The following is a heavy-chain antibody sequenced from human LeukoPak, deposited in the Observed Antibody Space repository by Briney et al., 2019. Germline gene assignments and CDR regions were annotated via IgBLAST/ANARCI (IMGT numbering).Heavy chain of an antibody. D-gene: IGHD2-15*01. J-gene: IGHJ4*02. CDR1: GFTFSDAW. Sequence: GGSLRLSCVGSGFTFSDAWMSWVRQAPGKGLEWVGRIKGKSDGGTIDYAAPVKGRFTISRDDSRNTLYLQMNSLKTEDTAVYYCTTRRQDGWWGQGTLVTVS. CDR3: TTRRQDGW. CDR2: IKGKSDGGTI. V-gene: IGHV3-15*01.